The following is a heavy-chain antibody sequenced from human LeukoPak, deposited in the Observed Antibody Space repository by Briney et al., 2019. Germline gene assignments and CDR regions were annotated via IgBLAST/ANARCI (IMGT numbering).Heavy chain of an antibody. Sequence: ASVGVSCKASGYTFTSYGISWVRQAPGQGLEWMGWISTYNGNTNYAQKVQGRVTMTTDTSTSTAYMELRSLRSDDTAVHYCARDYSSGWPNFDYWGQGTLVTVSS. V-gene: IGHV1-18*01. CDR1: GYTFTSYG. D-gene: IGHD6-19*01. CDR3: ARDYSSGWPNFDY. J-gene: IGHJ4*02. CDR2: ISTYNGNT.